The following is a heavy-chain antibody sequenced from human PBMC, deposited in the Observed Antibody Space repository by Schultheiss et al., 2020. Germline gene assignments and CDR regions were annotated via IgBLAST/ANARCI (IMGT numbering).Heavy chain of an antibody. V-gene: IGHV1-58*01. Sequence: SVKVSCKASGFTFTSSAVQWVRQARGQRLEWIGWIVVGSGNTNYAQKFQGRVTITADESTSTAYMELSSLRSEDTAVYYCARNGCSSWYLPYYYGMDVWGQGTTVTLSS. D-gene: IGHD6-13*01. CDR1: GFTFTSSA. J-gene: IGHJ6*02. CDR2: IVVGSGNT. CDR3: ARNGCSSWYLPYYYGMDV.